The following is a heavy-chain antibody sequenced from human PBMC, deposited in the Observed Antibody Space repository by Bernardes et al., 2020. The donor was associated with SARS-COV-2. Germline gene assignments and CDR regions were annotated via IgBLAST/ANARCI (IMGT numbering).Heavy chain of an antibody. CDR2: ITSNGAST. J-gene: IGHJ6*02. V-gene: IGHV3-64D*06. CDR1: GFSSYA. CDR3: VSGYNYYYGMDV. Sequence: SLRLSCSAPGFSSYALHWVRQAPGKGLEYVSGITSNGASTYDADSVKGRFTISRDNSKNTLYLQMRSLRADDTAVYFCVSGYNYYYGMDVWGQGTRVTVSS. D-gene: IGHD3-10*01.